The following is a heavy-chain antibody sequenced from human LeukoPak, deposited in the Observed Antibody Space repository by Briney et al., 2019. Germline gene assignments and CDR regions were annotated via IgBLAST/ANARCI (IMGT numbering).Heavy chain of an antibody. J-gene: IGHJ4*02. CDR3: ATRSTGVAATFDC. CDR2: ISYSGNT. CDR1: GGSISRYY. Sequence: PSETLSLTCTVSGGSISRYYWSWIRQPPGKGLEWIGHISYSGNTNYNPSLKSRVTISVDTSKNQFSLKLSSVTAADTAVYYCATRSTGVAATFDCWGQGALVTVSS. D-gene: IGHD2-15*01. V-gene: IGHV4-59*01.